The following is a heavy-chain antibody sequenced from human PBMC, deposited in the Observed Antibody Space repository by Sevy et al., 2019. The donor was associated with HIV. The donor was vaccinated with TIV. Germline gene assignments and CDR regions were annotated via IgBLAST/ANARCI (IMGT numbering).Heavy chain of an antibody. V-gene: IGHV5-51*01. CDR2: IHPADSDT. J-gene: IGHJ4*02. CDR1: GYNFTPYW. D-gene: IGHD1-1*01. Sequence: GESLKISCKGTGYNFTPYWVGWVRQKPGQGLEWLGIIHPADSDTGYSPSFEGQVTISVDNSITTVYLQWSSLKASDTAMYYCARQGDLDYFDYWGQGTLVNVSS. CDR3: ARQGDLDYFDY.